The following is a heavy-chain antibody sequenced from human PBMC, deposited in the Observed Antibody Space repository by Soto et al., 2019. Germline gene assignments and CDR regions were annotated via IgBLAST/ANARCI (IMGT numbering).Heavy chain of an antibody. CDR3: ARESGGATATLDYYYFYMDV. CDR2: INPNGGVT. V-gene: IGHV1-2*04. D-gene: IGHD5-12*01. Sequence: QVQLVQSGAEVRKPGASVTVSCRSSGDSFNDYYIHWVRQAPGQGFEWMGWINPNGGVTKYAQKFQGWVSMTRDTSIRTVYVPLSRLRSDDPAVYYCARESGGATATLDYYYFYMDVWGTGTTVTVSS. CDR1: GDSFNDYY. J-gene: IGHJ6*03.